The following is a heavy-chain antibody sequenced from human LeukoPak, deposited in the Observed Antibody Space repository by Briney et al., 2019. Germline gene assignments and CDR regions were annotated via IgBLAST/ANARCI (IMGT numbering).Heavy chain of an antibody. Sequence: SETLSPTCAVSGYSISSGYYWGWIRQPPGKGLEWIGSIYHSGSTYYNPSLKSRVTISVDTSKNQFSLKLSSVTAADTAVYYCARHGDSTWELGYWGQGTLVTVSS. J-gene: IGHJ4*02. V-gene: IGHV4-38-2*01. CDR3: ARHGDSTWELGY. D-gene: IGHD1-26*01. CDR2: IYHSGST. CDR1: GYSISSGYY.